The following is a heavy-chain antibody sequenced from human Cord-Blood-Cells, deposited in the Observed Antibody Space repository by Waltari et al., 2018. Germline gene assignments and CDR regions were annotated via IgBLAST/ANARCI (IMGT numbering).Heavy chain of an antibody. V-gene: IGHV3-9*01. CDR3: AKDNFAFDI. CDR1: GFTFADYA. CDR2: ISWNSGSI. D-gene: IGHD1-1*01. J-gene: IGHJ3*02. Sequence: EVQLVESGGGLVQPGRSLRLSCAAFGFTFADYAMHWVRQAPGKGLEWVSGISWNSGSIGYADSVKGRFTISRDNAKNSLYLQMNSLRAEDTALYYCAKDNFAFDIWGQGTMVTVSS.